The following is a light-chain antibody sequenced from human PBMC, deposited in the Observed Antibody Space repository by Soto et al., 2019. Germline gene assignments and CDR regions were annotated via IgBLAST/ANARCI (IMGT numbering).Light chain of an antibody. J-gene: IGKJ2*01. CDR3: LQQNTLPYT. CDR2: TAS. V-gene: IGKV1-17*01. CDR1: QDIRND. Sequence: DIQMTQSPSSLSASVGDSVTITCRASQDIRNDLGWYQHKPGKVPKRLIHTASTLQSCVASRFSGSGSGTECTLTISSLQPEDFATYYCLQQNTLPYTFGQGTKLEIK.